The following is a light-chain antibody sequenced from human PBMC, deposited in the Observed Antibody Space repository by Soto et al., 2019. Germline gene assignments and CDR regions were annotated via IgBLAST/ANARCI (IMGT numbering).Light chain of an antibody. Sequence: QSVLTQPPSASGTPGQRVSISCSGGSSNIGTNTENWYQHLPGTAPKLLIFSNDERPSGVPDRFSGSKSGTSASLAISGLQSDDEADYYCATWDDSLNGVVFGGGTKLTVL. V-gene: IGLV1-44*01. CDR2: SND. J-gene: IGLJ2*01. CDR3: ATWDDSLNGVV. CDR1: SSNIGTNT.